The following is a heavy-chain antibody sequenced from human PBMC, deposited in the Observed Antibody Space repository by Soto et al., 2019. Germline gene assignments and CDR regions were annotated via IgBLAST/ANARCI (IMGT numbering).Heavy chain of an antibody. CDR1: GGTFSSYA. Sequence: ASVKVSCKASGGTFSSYAISWVRQAPGQGLEWMGGIIPIFGTANYAQKFQGRVTITADESTSTAYMELSSLRSEDTAVYYCASNSGSYRDAFDIWGQGTMVTVS. CDR3: ASNSGSYRDAFDI. D-gene: IGHD1-26*01. CDR2: IIPIFGTA. V-gene: IGHV1-69*13. J-gene: IGHJ3*02.